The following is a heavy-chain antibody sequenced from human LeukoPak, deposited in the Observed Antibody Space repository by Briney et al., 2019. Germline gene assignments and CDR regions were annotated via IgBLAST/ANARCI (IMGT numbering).Heavy chain of an antibody. V-gene: IGHV3-64D*09. D-gene: IGHD6-19*01. J-gene: IGHJ3*02. CDR3: VKTLISVAGTGAFDI. CDR2: ISSNGGST. Sequence: GVSLRLSCSASGFTFSSYAMHWVRQATGKGLEYVSVISSNGGSTYYADSVKGRFTISRDNSKNTLYLQMSSLRAEDTAVYYCVKTLISVAGTGAFDIWGQGTMVTVSS. CDR1: GFTFSSYA.